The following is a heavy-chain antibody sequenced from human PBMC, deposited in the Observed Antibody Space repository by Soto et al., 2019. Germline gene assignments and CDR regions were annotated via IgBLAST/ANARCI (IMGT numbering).Heavy chain of an antibody. J-gene: IGHJ4*02. CDR3: ARDPGNYYDSSGYMDY. CDR2: IYYSGST. D-gene: IGHD3-22*01. Sequence: SETLSLTCTVSGGSISSGGYYWSWIRQHPGKGLEWIGYIYYSGSTNYNPSLKSRVTISVDTSKKQFSLKLSSVTAADTAVYYCARDPGNYYDSSGYMDYWGQGTLVTVSS. CDR1: GGSISSGGYY. V-gene: IGHV4-31*03.